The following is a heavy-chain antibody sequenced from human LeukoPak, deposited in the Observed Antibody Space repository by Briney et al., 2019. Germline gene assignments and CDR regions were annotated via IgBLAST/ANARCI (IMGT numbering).Heavy chain of an antibody. J-gene: IGHJ6*02. CDR2: FDPEDGET. V-gene: IGHV1-24*01. CDR1: GCTLTELS. CDR3: ATAGGKGGYDPYYYYGMDV. Sequence: GASVKVSCKVSGCTLTELSMHWVRQAPGKGREWMGGFDPEDGETIYAQKFQGRVTMTEDTSTDTAYMELSSLRSEDTAVYYCATAGGKGGYDPYYYYGMDVWGQGTTVTVSS. D-gene: IGHD5-12*01.